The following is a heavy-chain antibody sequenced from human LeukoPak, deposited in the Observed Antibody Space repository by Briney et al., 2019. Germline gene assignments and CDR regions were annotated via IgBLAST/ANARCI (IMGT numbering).Heavy chain of an antibody. J-gene: IGHJ3*02. CDR2: IYLDDSDT. CDR3: TRRAATMTFDI. CDR1: GYTFTSQW. D-gene: IGHD3-22*01. Sequence: GESLKISCKASGYTFTSQWIGWLRQMPGKGLEWMGIIYLDDSDTRYSPSFQGQVTISAAKSINTAYLQWSSLKASDTAMYFCTRRAATMTFDIWGQGTMVTVSS. V-gene: IGHV5-51*01.